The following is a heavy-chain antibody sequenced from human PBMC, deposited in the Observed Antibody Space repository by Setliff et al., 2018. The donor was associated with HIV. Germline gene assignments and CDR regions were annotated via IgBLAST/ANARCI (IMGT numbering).Heavy chain of an antibody. V-gene: IGHV4-4*09. CDR1: GVSISGHY. CDR3: ARLIHTGLLYLDY. CDR2: IYTSGTT. Sequence: SETLSLTCSVSGVSISGHYWTWVRQPPGKGLEWIGYIYTSGTTEYNPSLESRVTISLDTAKDPVSLKLRSVTAADTALYYCARLIHTGLLYLDYWGLGMLVTVSS. J-gene: IGHJ4*02. D-gene: IGHD2-8*02.